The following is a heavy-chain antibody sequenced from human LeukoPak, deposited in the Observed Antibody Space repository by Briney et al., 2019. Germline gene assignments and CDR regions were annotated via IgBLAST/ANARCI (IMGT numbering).Heavy chain of an antibody. J-gene: IGHJ6*02. CDR3: ARGRRYGSGSYPPCYYYGMDV. CDR2: ISRSSSYI. Sequence: GGSLRLSCAASGFTLSSYSMNWVRQAPGKGLEWVSSISRSSSYIYYADSVKGRFTISRDNAKYSLYLERNSLRAEDTAVYYCARGRRYGSGSYPPCYYYGMDVWGQGTTVTVSS. V-gene: IGHV3-21*01. D-gene: IGHD3-10*01. CDR1: GFTLSSYS.